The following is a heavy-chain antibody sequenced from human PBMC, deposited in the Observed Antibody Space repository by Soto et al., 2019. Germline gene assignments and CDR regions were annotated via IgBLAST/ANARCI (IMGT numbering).Heavy chain of an antibody. CDR1: GGTFSSYA. CDR2: IIPIFGTA. V-gene: IGHV1-69*13. Sequence: SVKVSCKASGGTFSSYAISWVRQAPGQGLEWMGGIIPIFGTANYAQKFQGRVTITADESTSTAYMELSSLRSEDTAVYYCARGTGYCSSTSCREDHHPPYGMHVPGPGPTLTLSS. D-gene: IGHD2-2*01. CDR3: ARGTGYCSSTSCREDHHPPYGMHV. J-gene: IGHJ6*02.